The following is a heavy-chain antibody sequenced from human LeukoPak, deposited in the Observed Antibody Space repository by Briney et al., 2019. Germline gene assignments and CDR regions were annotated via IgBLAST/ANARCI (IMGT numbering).Heavy chain of an antibody. CDR1: GFTFSTSA. D-gene: IGHD5-12*01. J-gene: IGHJ4*02. CDR2: IKQDGSEK. Sequence: GGSLRLSCVVSGFTFSTSAMSWVRQAPGKGLEWVANIKQDGSEKYYVDSVKGRFTISRDNAKNSLYLQMNSLRAEDTAVYYCARVSGYDPDLADYFDYWGQGTLVTVSS. V-gene: IGHV3-7*03. CDR3: ARVSGYDPDLADYFDY.